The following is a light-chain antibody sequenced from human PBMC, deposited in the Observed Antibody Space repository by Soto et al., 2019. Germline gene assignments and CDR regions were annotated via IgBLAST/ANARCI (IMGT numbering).Light chain of an antibody. J-gene: IGLJ2*01. V-gene: IGLV2-14*03. CDR3: SSYTRTSSLV. Sequence: QSALTQPAYVAGSPGQSITISCTGTSSDVGGYNYVSWYQQHPGNAPQLIIYDVSSRPSGVSSRFSGSKSGNTASLTISGLQAYDEADYYCSSYTRTSSLVFGGGTKLTVL. CDR2: DVS. CDR1: SSDVGGYNY.